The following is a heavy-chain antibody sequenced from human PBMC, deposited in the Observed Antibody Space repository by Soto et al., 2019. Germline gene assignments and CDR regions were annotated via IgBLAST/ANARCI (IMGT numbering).Heavy chain of an antibody. CDR1: GFTFSSYW. Sequence: EVQLVESGGGLVQPGGSLRLSCAASGFTFSSYWMSWVRQAPGKGLEWVANIKQDGSEKYYVDSVKGRFTISRDNAKNSLYLQMNSLRDEDTAVYYCARATLGYCTNGVCYAFDIWGQVTMVTVSS. CDR2: IKQDGSEK. V-gene: IGHV3-7*01. CDR3: ARATLGYCTNGVCYAFDI. J-gene: IGHJ3*02. D-gene: IGHD2-8*01.